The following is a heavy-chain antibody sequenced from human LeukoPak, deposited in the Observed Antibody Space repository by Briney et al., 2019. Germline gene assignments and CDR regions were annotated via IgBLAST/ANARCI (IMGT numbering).Heavy chain of an antibody. D-gene: IGHD1-26*01. CDR2: IKQDGSEK. J-gene: IGHJ4*02. V-gene: IGHV3-7*01. Sequence: GGSLRLSCAASGFTLSDYWMNWVRQAPRKGLEWVANIKQDGSEKKYVDSVKGRFTISRDNAKNSVYLQMNSLGVEDTAVYYCVRGGRGERPNYWGQGTLVTVSS. CDR3: VRGGRGERPNY. CDR1: GFTLSDYW.